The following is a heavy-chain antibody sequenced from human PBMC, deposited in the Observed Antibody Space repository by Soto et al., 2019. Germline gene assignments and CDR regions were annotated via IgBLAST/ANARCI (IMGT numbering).Heavy chain of an antibody. CDR2: ISGTGGST. CDR1: GFTFSNYA. Sequence: GGSLRLSCAASGFTFSNYAMNWVRQAPGKGLEWVSQISGTGGSTYYADSVKGRFTISGDNAKNSLYLQMTSLRAEDTAVYSCAGGNALDVWGQGTTVTVSS. V-gene: IGHV3-23*01. CDR3: AGGNALDV. J-gene: IGHJ6*02.